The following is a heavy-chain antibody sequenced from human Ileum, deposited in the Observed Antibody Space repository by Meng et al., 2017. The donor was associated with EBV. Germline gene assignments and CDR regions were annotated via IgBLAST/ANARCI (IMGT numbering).Heavy chain of an antibody. CDR3: ARGVTTVLYWFFDL. CDR1: GDTFTNYG. J-gene: IGHJ2*01. Sequence: QAQLVQSGAEVKKPGASVKVFCKASGDTFTNYGISWVRQAPGQGLEWMGRISADSGNTNYPQKFQGRVTMTTDTSTRTAYMEVRRLRSDDTAVYYCARGVTTVLYWFFDLWGRGTLVTVSS. V-gene: IGHV1-18*01. D-gene: IGHD4-11*01. CDR2: ISADSGNT.